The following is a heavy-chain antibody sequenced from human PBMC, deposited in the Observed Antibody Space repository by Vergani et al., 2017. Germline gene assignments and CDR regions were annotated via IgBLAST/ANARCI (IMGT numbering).Heavy chain of an antibody. D-gene: IGHD3-3*01. V-gene: IGHV4-34*01. CDR3: ARQAYYDFWSAYDTGPYYYYGMDV. Sequence: QVQLQQWGAGLLKPSETLSLTCAVYGGSFSGYYWSWIRQPPGKGLEWIGEINHSGSTNYNPSLKSRVTISVDTSKNEFSLKLSSVTAADTAVYYCARQAYYDFWSAYDTGPYYYYGMDVWGQGTTVTVSS. CDR1: GGSFSGYY. J-gene: IGHJ6*02. CDR2: INHSGST.